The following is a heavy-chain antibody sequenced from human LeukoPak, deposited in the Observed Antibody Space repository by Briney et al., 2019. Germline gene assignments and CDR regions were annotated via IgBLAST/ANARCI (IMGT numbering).Heavy chain of an antibody. CDR2: LYSGSST. D-gene: IGHD7-27*01. V-gene: IGHV3-53*01. Sequence: GGSLRLSCAASGFTVSTNYMNWVRQAPGKGLEWVSILYSGSSTYYADSVEGRFIVSRDSSKNTLSLQMNDLRAEDTAVYYCAAWGLHNYWGQGTLVTVSS. CDR1: GFTVSTNY. J-gene: IGHJ4*02. CDR3: AAWGLHNY.